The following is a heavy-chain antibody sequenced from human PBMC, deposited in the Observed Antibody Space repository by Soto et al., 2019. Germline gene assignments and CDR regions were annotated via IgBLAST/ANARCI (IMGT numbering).Heavy chain of an antibody. CDR3: ARDIGPALDWFGP. CDR2: MNPKSGQK. CDR1: GYTFTSYD. D-gene: IGHD5-18*01. Sequence: GASVKVSCKASGYTFTSYDINWVRQASGQGLEWLGWMNPKSGQKAYVEKFQGRVTMTANTSISTAYMELSSLRSDDTAVYYCARDIGPALDWFGPWGQGXLVTVYS. V-gene: IGHV1-8*01. J-gene: IGHJ5*02.